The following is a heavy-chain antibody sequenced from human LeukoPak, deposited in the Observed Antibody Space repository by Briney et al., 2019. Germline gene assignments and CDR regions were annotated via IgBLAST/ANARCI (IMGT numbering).Heavy chain of an antibody. J-gene: IGHJ4*02. CDR1: GFTFRNYA. CDR3: TTDPPGRY. V-gene: IGHV3-15*01. CDR2: IKGKSEGGPT. Sequence: GGSLRLSCAASGFTFRNYAMTWVRQAPGKGLEWVGRIKGKSEGGPTDFAAPVKGRFTISRDDSLNTLYLQMNSLKIEDTAVYYCTTDPPGRYWGQGTLVTVSS.